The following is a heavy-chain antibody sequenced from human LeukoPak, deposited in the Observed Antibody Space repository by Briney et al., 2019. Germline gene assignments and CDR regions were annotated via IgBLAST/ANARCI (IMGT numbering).Heavy chain of an antibody. Sequence: GGSLRLSCAASGFTFSDYYMSWIRQAPGKGLEWVSYISSSGSTIYYADSVKGRFTISRDNAKNSLYLQMNSLRAEDTAVYYCARDRRYYYDSSGAGAFDIWGQGTMVTVSS. V-gene: IGHV3-11*04. D-gene: IGHD3-22*01. J-gene: IGHJ3*02. CDR1: GFTFSDYY. CDR3: ARDRRYYYDSSGAGAFDI. CDR2: ISSSGSTI.